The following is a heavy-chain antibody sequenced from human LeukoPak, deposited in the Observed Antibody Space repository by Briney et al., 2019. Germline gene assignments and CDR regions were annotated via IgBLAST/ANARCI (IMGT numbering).Heavy chain of an antibody. Sequence: GGSLRLSCAGSGFSFSSYGMHWVRQAPGKGLEWMAFIRSDGSNKYYADSVKGRFTISRDNSKNTLYLQMNSLRAEDTAVYYCARVRNRGIAAAGHAFDIWGQGTMVTVSS. CDR2: IRSDGSNK. V-gene: IGHV3-30*02. CDR3: ARVRNRGIAAAGHAFDI. J-gene: IGHJ3*02. CDR1: GFSFSSYG. D-gene: IGHD6-13*01.